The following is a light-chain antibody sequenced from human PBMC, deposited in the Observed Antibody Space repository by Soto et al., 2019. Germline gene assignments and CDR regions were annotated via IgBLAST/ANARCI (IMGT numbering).Light chain of an antibody. CDR1: QSVRSNS. V-gene: IGKV3-20*01. CDR2: GAS. CDR3: QQYGTSPLT. Sequence: EIALTQSPRTLSLSPGESATLSCTASQSVRSNSLAWYQQKPGQAPRLLMFGASGRATGTPPRFSGRGSGTDFTLTISRLEPEDFAVYYCQQYGTSPLTFGGGTKVDI. J-gene: IGKJ4*01.